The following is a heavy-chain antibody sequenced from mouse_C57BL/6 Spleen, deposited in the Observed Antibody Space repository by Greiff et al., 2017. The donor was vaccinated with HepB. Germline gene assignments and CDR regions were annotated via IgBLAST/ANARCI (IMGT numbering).Heavy chain of an antibody. CDR1: GYTFTDYN. Sequence: VQLKQSGPELVKPGASVKMSCKASGYTFTDYNMHWVKQSHGKSLEWIGYINPNNGGTSYNQKFKGKATLTVNKSSSTAYMELRSRTSEDSAVYFWGRRGGGYFDVWGTGTTVTVSS. CDR3: GRRGGGYFDV. V-gene: IGHV1-22*01. CDR2: INPNNGGT. J-gene: IGHJ1*03.